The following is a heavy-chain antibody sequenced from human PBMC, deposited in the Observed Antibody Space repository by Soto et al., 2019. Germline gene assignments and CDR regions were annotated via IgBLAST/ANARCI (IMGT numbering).Heavy chain of an antibody. Sequence: GGSLRLSCAASGFTFSSYTMNWVRQAPGKGLECVSYISSSSSTIYYADSVRGRFTISRDNAKNSLYLQMNSLRDEDTAVYYCARDPNEYISSSFPGYYYGMDVWGQGTTVTVSS. CDR3: ARDPNEYISSSFPGYYYGMDV. D-gene: IGHD6-6*01. CDR1: GFTFSSYT. J-gene: IGHJ6*02. V-gene: IGHV3-48*02. CDR2: ISSSSSTI.